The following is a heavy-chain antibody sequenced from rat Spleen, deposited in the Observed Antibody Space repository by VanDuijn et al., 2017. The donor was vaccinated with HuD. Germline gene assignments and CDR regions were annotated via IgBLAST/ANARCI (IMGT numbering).Heavy chain of an antibody. CDR2: ISTDGGST. Sequence: EVQLVESGGGLVQPGRSLKLSCAASGFTFSDYYMAWVRQAPTKGLEWVASISTDGGSTYYRDSVKGRFTISRDNAKSRLYLQMGSLRSEDTATYYCTSDWAYSSYGDVMDAWGQGASVTVSS. CDR3: TSDWAYSSYGDVMDA. J-gene: IGHJ4*01. D-gene: IGHD1-2*01. V-gene: IGHV5-20*01. CDR1: GFTFSDYY.